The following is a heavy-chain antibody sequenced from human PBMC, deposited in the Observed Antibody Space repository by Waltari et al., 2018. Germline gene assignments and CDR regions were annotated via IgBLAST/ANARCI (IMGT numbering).Heavy chain of an antibody. V-gene: IGHV4-38-2*01. CDR3: ARARSYMVRGVPRSWWFDP. J-gene: IGHJ5*02. D-gene: IGHD3-10*01. CDR1: GYSISSGYY. Sequence: QVQLQESGPGLVKPSETLSLTCAVSGYSISSGYYWGWIRQPPGKGLEWIGSIYHSGSTYSNPSLKGRVTISVDTSKNQFSLKLSSVTAADTAVYYCARARSYMVRGVPRSWWFDPWGQGTLVTVSS. CDR2: IYHSGST.